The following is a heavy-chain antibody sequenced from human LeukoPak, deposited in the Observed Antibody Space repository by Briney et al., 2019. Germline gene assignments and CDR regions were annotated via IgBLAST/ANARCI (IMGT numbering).Heavy chain of an antibody. Sequence: ASVKVSCKASGYAFTNYAIQWVRQAPGQRLEWMGWVNAGNSHTRYSPKFQGRVTIARDTSASTAYMELRSLRSDDTAVYYCARDIHGSCDDYWGQGTLVTVSS. CDR1: GYAFTNYA. J-gene: IGHJ4*02. CDR2: VNAGNSHT. D-gene: IGHD1-26*01. V-gene: IGHV1-3*01. CDR3: ARDIHGSCDDY.